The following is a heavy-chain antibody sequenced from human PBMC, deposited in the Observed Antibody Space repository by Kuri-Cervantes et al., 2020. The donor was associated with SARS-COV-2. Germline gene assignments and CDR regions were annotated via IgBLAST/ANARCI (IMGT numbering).Heavy chain of an antibody. V-gene: IGHV3-53*01. CDR1: GFTXSTNY. CDR3: ARGXSCXXGTCFDY. CDR2: IYSXGDT. Sequence: GESLKXXXAASGFTXSTNYMCRVRXAPGKGLEWXSLIYSXGDTXYADSXKGRXTXSRDNSKXTLYLQLXXLRVDXTAVXXCARGXSCXXGTCFDYWGQGTLVTVSS. D-gene: IGHD1-1*01. J-gene: IGHJ4*02.